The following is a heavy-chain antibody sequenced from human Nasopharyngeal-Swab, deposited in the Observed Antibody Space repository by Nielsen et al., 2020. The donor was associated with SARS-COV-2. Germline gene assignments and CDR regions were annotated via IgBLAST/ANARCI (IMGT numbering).Heavy chain of an antibody. CDR1: GFTFSSYG. CDR3: ARSEVITTNYYFDY. J-gene: IGHJ4*02. CDR2: ISYDGSNK. D-gene: IGHD3-22*01. V-gene: IGHV3-30*03. Sequence: GGSLRLSCAASGFTFSSYGMHWVRQAPGKGLEWVAVISYDGSNKHYADSVKGRFTISRDNSKNTLYLQMNSLRAEDTAVYYCARSEVITTNYYFDYWGLGTLVTVSS.